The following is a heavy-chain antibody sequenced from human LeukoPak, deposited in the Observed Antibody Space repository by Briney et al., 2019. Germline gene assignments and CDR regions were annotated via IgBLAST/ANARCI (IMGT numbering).Heavy chain of an antibody. CDR3: ARDLSGVTGYTYGRGIDY. Sequence: GSLRLSCAASGFTFSSYWMSWVRQAPGKGLEWVANIKKDGSEKYYVDSVKGRFTISRDNAKTSLYLQMNSLRAEDTAVYYCARDLSGVTGYTYGRGIDYWGQGTLVTVSS. D-gene: IGHD5-18*01. CDR2: IKKDGSEK. V-gene: IGHV3-7*01. J-gene: IGHJ4*02. CDR1: GFTFSSYW.